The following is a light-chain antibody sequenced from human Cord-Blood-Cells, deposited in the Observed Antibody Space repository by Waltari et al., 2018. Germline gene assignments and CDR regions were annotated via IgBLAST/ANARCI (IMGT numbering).Light chain of an antibody. CDR2: DVS. CDR1: SNYVGGYNY. Sequence: QSALTQPASVSGSPGQAITISCTGTSNYVGGYNYVSWYQQHPGKAPKLMIYDVSNRPSGVSNRFSGSKSGNTASLTISGLQAEDEADYYCSSYTSSSTWVFGGGTKLTVL. J-gene: IGLJ3*02. CDR3: SSYTSSSTWV. V-gene: IGLV2-14*01.